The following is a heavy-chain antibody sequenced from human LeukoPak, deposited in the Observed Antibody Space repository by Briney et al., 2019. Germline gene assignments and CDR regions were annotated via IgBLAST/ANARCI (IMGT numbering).Heavy chain of an antibody. V-gene: IGHV1-8*01. Sequence: ASVKVSCKASGYTFTSYDINWVRQATGQGLEWMGWMNPNSGNTGYAQKVQGRVTMTRNTSISTAYMELSSLRSEDTAVYYCAREGFDLLLWFRELLRSNWFDPWGQGTLVTVSS. CDR2: MNPNSGNT. J-gene: IGHJ5*02. CDR1: GYTFTSYD. CDR3: AREGFDLLLWFRELLRSNWFDP. D-gene: IGHD3-10*01.